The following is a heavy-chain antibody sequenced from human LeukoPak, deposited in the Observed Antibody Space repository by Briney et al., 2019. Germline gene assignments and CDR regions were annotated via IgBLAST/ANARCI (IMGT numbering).Heavy chain of an antibody. V-gene: IGHV3-7*01. D-gene: IGHD6-19*01. Sequence: GGSLRLSCAASGFIFSDYWMSWGRQATGKGLEWVAIMKRDGSEKYYVDSVKGRFTISRDNAKNSLYLQMNSLRVEDTAVYYCARDGGSGWNPNFDYWGQGTLVTVSS. CDR1: GFIFSDYW. CDR3: ARDGGSGWNPNFDY. J-gene: IGHJ4*02. CDR2: MKRDGSEK.